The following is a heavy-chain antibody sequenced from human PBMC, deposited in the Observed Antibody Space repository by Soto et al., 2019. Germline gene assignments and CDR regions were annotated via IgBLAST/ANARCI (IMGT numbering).Heavy chain of an antibody. CDR2: IYSSGST. V-gene: IGHV4-4*07. D-gene: IGHD3-10*02. Sequence: SETLSLTCTVSGGSITYYHWSWIRQPAGKGLERIGRIYSSGSTNYNPSLKSRVTMSVDTSKNKFSLNLNSVTAADTAVYYCARARFGETLLFDSWGQGALVTVSS. CDR1: GGSITYYH. CDR3: ARARFGETLLFDS. J-gene: IGHJ4*02.